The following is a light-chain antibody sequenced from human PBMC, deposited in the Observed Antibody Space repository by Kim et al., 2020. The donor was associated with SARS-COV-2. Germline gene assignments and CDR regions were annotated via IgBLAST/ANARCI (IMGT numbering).Light chain of an antibody. V-gene: IGKV1-5*03. CDR1: QSLSGW. CDR3: QQYNHYST. CDR2: KTS. J-gene: IGKJ1*01. Sequence: AAVGDRVSITCRASQSLSGWLAWYQQKPGKALKLLIYKTSRLEIGVPSRFSGSGSETEFTLTITSLQPDDFATYYCQQYNHYSTFGQGTKVDIK.